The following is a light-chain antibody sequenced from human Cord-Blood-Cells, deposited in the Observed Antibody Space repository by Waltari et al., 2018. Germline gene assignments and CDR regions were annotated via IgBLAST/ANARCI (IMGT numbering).Light chain of an antibody. CDR2: KDR. J-gene: IGLJ1*01. Sequence: SYELPQPPSVSVSPGQTARITCPGDALPKQSAYWYQQKPGQAPVLVIYKDRESPSGIPERFAGSSSGTTVTLTISGVQAEDEADYYCQSADSSGTYVFGTGTKVTVL. CDR1: ALPKQS. V-gene: IGLV3-25*03. CDR3: QSADSSGTYV.